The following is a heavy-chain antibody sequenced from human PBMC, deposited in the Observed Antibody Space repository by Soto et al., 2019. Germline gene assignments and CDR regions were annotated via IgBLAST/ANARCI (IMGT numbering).Heavy chain of an antibody. V-gene: IGHV3-33*01. CDR2: IWYDGSNK. CDR1: GFTFSSYG. CDR3: ARDMDYDSSGYYYYYGMDV. D-gene: IGHD3-22*01. Sequence: QVQLVESGGGVVQPGRSLRLSCAASGFTFSSYGMHWVRQAPGKGLEWVAVIWYDGSNKYYADSVKGRFTISRDNSKNTLYLQMNSLRAEDTAVYYCARDMDYDSSGYYYYYGMDVWGQGTTVTVSS. J-gene: IGHJ6*02.